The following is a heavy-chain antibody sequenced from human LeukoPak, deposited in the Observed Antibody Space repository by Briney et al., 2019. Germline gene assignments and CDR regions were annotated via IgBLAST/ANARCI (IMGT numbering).Heavy chain of an antibody. CDR2: LSYDENSE. D-gene: IGHD1-26*01. CDR1: GFTLRSFG. J-gene: IGHJ4*02. CDR3: TRGSREFEY. Sequence: PGGSLRLSCAASGFTLRSFGMHWVRQAPGKGLEWVAVLSYDENSEDYGDSVRGRFTISRDISKNTLYLQMNSLRPEDTSVYYCTRGSREFEYWGQGTLVTVSS. V-gene: IGHV3-30*03.